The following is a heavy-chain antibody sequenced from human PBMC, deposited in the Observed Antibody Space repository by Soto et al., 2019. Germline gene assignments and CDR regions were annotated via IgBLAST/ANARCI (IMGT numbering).Heavy chain of an antibody. CDR1: GDSISSNGYL. J-gene: IGHJ4*02. Sequence: QMQLQESGPGLVKPSQTLSLTCSVSGDSISSNGYLWTWIRQTPGTGLEWIGHISHSATTYSNPSLKRRVTRSVDTFKNQFSLRMRSVTAADTAVYYCASLIRRCGEEMFAVVLFDWGRGILVTVSS. D-gene: IGHD3-3*01. CDR2: ISHSATT. CDR3: ASLIRRCGEEMFAVVLFD. V-gene: IGHV4-30-4*01.